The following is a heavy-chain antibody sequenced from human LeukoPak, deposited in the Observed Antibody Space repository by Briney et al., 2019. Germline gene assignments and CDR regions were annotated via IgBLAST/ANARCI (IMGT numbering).Heavy chain of an antibody. CDR2: LTDTSGDT. D-gene: IGHD5/OR15-5a*01. Sequence: GGSLRLSCAASGFTFSSYAMNWVRQAPGKGLEWVSGLTDTSGDTYYANSVKGRFTISRDNSKNTLYLQMNSLRADDSAVYYCAKPRSSSRRGRTAIVFTGDFDYWGQGTLAAVSS. V-gene: IGHV3-23*01. CDR1: GFTFSSYA. J-gene: IGHJ4*02. CDR3: AKPRSSSRRGRTAIVFTGDFDY.